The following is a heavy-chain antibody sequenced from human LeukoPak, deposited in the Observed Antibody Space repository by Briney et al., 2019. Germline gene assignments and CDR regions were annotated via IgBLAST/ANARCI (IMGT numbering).Heavy chain of an antibody. Sequence: GGSLRLSCAASGFTFSSYAMSWVRQAPGKGLEWVSAICGSGGSTYYADSVKGRFTISRDNSKNTLYLQMNSLRAEDTAVYYCAKVHVPSSIAALPGDYWGQGTLVTVSS. D-gene: IGHD6-6*01. V-gene: IGHV3-23*01. CDR1: GFTFSSYA. CDR2: ICGSGGST. J-gene: IGHJ4*02. CDR3: AKVHVPSSIAALPGDY.